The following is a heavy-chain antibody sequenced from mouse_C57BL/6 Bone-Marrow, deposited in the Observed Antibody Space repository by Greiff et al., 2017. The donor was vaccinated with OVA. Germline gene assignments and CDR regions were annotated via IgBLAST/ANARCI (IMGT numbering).Heavy chain of an antibody. V-gene: IGHV3-6*01. CDR2: ISYDGSN. Sequence: EVKLEESGPGLVKPSQSLSLTCSVTSYSITSGYYWNWIRQFPGNKLEWMGYISYDGSNNYNPSLKNRISITRDTSKNQFFLKLNSVTTEDTATYYCAREGGYGNYAWFAYWGQGTLVTVSA. D-gene: IGHD2-1*01. CDR3: AREGGYGNYAWFAY. J-gene: IGHJ3*01. CDR1: SYSITSGYY.